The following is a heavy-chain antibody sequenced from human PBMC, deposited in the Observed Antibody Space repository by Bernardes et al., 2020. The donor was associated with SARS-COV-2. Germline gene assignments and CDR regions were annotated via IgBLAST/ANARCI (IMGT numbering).Heavy chain of an antibody. D-gene: IGHD3-16*02. CDR1: GFSFSLYA. CDR2: ISGSGGST. Sequence: GGSLRLSCAASGFSFSLYAMNWVRQAPGTGLEWVSAISGSGGSTHYADSVKGRFTISRDNSKNTLYLQMNSLRAEDTAVYYCAKARLSPNYYYYGMDVWGQGTTVTVSS. V-gene: IGHV3-23*01. CDR3: AKARLSPNYYYYGMDV. J-gene: IGHJ6*02.